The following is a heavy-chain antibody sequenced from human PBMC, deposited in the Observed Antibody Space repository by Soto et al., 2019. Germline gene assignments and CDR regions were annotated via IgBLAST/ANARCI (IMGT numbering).Heavy chain of an antibody. CDR2: IKSDGSST. V-gene: IGHV3-74*01. J-gene: IGHJ4*02. D-gene: IGHD6-19*01. Sequence: EVQLVESGGGVVQPGGSLRLSCAASDFTFSNYWMYWVRQAPGKGLVWVSRIKSDGSSTSYADSVEGRFTISRDNAKNTLYLHMNSLRGEDTAVYYCARSPSSGWYYFDYWGQGALVTVSS. CDR1: DFTFSNYW. CDR3: ARSPSSGWYYFDY.